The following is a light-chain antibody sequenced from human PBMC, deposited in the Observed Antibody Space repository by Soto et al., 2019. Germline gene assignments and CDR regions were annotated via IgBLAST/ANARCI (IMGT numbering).Light chain of an antibody. V-gene: IGKV3-11*01. J-gene: IGKJ3*01. CDR2: DAS. CDR3: QQRSNWTPRFT. CDR1: QSVSSY. Sequence: EIVLTQSPATLSLSPGERATLSCRASQSVSSYLAWYQQKPGQAPRLLIYDASNRATGIPARFSGSGSGTDFTLTISSLEPEDFEVYYCQQRSNWTPRFTFGPGTKVDIK.